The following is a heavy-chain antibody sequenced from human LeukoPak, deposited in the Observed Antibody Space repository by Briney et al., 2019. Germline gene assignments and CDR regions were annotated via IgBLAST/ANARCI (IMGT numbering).Heavy chain of an antibody. J-gene: IGHJ4*02. CDR3: AREENTLLLSLDY. V-gene: IGHV3-23*01. D-gene: IGHD2/OR15-2a*01. CDR1: GFTFSSYA. CDR2: ISGSGGST. Sequence: GGSLRLSCAASGFTFSSYAMSWVRQAPGKGLEWVSAISGSGGSTYYADSVKGRFTISRDNSKNTVFLQMTSLRAEDTGVYYCAREENTLLLSLDYWGLGTLVTVSS.